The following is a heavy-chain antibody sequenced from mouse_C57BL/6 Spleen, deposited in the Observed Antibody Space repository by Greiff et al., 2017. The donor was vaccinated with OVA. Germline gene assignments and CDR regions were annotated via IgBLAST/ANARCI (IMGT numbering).Heavy chain of an antibody. CDR2: INPNNGGT. D-gene: IGHD2-1*01. Sequence: VQLKQSGPELVKPGASVKIPCKASGYTFTDYNMDWVKQSHGKSLEWIGDINPNNGGTIYNQKFKGKATLTVDKSSSTAYMELRSLTSEDTAVYYCAVYYGNLFAYWGQGTLVTVSA. CDR3: AVYYGNLFAY. J-gene: IGHJ3*01. V-gene: IGHV1-18*01. CDR1: GYTFTDYN.